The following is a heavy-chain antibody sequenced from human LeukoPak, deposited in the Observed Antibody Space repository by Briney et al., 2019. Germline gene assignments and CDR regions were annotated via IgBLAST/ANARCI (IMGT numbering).Heavy chain of an antibody. J-gene: IGHJ4*02. V-gene: IGHV3-48*04. CDR2: ISSSSSTI. D-gene: IGHD5-18*01. Sequence: PGGSLRLSCAASGFTFSSYSMNCVRQAPGKGLEWVSYISSSSSTIYYADSVKGRFTISRDNAKNSLYLQMNSLRAEDTAVYYCARASSGYSYGLDYWGQGTLVTVSS. CDR1: GFTFSSYS. CDR3: ARASSGYSYGLDY.